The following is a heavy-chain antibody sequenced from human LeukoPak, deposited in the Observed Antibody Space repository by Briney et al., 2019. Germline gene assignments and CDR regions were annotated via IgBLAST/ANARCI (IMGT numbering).Heavy chain of an antibody. CDR3: ANHDYGPTTLLDY. J-gene: IGHJ4*02. Sequence: GGSLRLSCAASGFTFSSYAMSWVRQAPGKGLEWVSATSGSGGSTYYADSVKGRFTISRDNSKNTLYLQMNSLRAEDTAVYYCANHDYGPTTLLDYWGQGTLVTVSS. CDR1: GFTFSSYA. CDR2: TSGSGGST. D-gene: IGHD4-17*01. V-gene: IGHV3-23*01.